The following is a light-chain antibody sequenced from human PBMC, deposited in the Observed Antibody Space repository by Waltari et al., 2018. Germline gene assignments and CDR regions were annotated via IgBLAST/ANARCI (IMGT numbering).Light chain of an antibody. V-gene: IGLV3-21*04. J-gene: IGLJ3*02. CDR3: QVWDDVTDSGV. CDR1: NIGSKS. Sequence: YVLTQPPSVSVDPGKTARLTCGGDNIGSKSVNWYQQKHGQAPVWVMFYDSDRPSEIPGRFAGSNSGNMATLTISWVEAGDEADYHCQVWDDVTDSGVFGGGTKLTVL. CDR2: YDS.